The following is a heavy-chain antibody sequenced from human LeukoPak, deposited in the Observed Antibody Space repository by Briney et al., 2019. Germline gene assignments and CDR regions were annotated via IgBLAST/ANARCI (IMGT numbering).Heavy chain of an antibody. V-gene: IGHV4-30-4*08. CDR3: ARVVVVVVAATGWFDP. D-gene: IGHD2-15*01. J-gene: IGHJ5*02. CDR2: IYYSGST. CDR1: GGSISSGDYY. Sequence: PSETLSLTCTVSGGSISSGDYYWSWIRQPPGKGLEWIGYIYYSGSTYYNPSLKSRVTISVDTSKNQSSLKLSSVTAADTAVYYCARVVVVVVAATGWFDPWGQGTLVTVSS.